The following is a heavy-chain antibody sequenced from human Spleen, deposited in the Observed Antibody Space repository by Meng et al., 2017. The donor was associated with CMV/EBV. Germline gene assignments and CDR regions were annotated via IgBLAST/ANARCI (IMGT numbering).Heavy chain of an antibody. V-gene: IGHV4-39*01. Sequence: GSLRLSCTVSGGSISSSSYYWGWIRQPPGKGLEWIGSIYYSGSTYYNPSLKSRVTISVDTSKNQFSLKLSSVTATDTAMYYCARINYGNYGHFDYWGQGTLVTVSS. CDR1: GGSISSSSYY. J-gene: IGHJ4*02. CDR2: IYYSGST. CDR3: ARINYGNYGHFDY. D-gene: IGHD4-11*01.